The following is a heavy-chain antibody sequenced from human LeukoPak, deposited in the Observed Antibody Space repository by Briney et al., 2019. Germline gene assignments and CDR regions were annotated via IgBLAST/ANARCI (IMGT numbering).Heavy chain of an antibody. CDR1: GFTFSSYA. D-gene: IGHD1-26*01. J-gene: IGHJ4*02. CDR2: ISGSGGST. V-gene: IGHV3-23*01. CDR3: AKGLNSGTYRYFDY. Sequence: PGGSLRLSCAASGFTFSSYAMSWVRQAPGKGLEWVSAISGSGGSTYYADSVKGRFTISRDNSKNTLNLQMNSLRAEDTALYYCAKGLNSGTYRYFDYWGQGTLVTVSS.